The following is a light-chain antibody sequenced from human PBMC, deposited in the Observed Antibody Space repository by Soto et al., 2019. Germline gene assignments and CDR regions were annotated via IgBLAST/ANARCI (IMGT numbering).Light chain of an antibody. CDR3: LQDYNFPWA. CDR2: GAS. Sequence: QMTQSPSSLSASVGDRVTISCRASQGIRSDLAWYQQKPGKVPKLLIYGASKLESGVPSRFSGSGFGTGFTLTNSSLQPEDCATDYFLQDYNFPWAFGQVTKVEIK. J-gene: IGKJ1*01. CDR1: QGIRSD. V-gene: IGKV1-6*01.